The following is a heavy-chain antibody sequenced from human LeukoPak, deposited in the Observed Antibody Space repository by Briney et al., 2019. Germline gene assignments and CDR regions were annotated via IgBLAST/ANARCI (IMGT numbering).Heavy chain of an antibody. CDR1: GGTFSSYA. V-gene: IGHV1-69*05. Sequence: GASVKVSCKASGGTFSSYAISWVRQAPGQGLEWMGRIIPIFGTANDAQKFQGRVTITTDESTSTAYMELSSLRSEDTAVYYCARDRYYYGSGSYYYIDYWGQGTLVTVSS. CDR3: ARDRYYYGSGSYYYIDY. D-gene: IGHD3-10*01. CDR2: IIPIFGTA. J-gene: IGHJ4*02.